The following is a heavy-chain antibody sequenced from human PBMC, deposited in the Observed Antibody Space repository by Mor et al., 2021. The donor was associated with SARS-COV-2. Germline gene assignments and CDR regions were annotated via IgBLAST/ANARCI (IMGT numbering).Heavy chain of an antibody. V-gene: IGHV3-23*01. J-gene: IGHJ6*04. D-gene: IGHD3-9*01. Sequence: GRFTISRDNSKNTLYLQMNSLRAEDTAVYYCVKAGNRVFDVEVWGKVTTVTFSS. CDR3: VKAGNRVFDVEV.